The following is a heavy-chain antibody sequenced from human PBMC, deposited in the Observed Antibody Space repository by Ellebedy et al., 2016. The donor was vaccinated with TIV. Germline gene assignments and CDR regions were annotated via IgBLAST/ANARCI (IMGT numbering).Heavy chain of an antibody. J-gene: IGHJ5*02. CDR1: GGSISSGDYY. CDR2: IYYSGST. CDR3: ARVAYSGGFDP. D-gene: IGHD1-26*01. V-gene: IGHV4-30-4*01. Sequence: MPSETLSLTCTVSGGSISSGDYYWSWIRQPPGKGLEWIGYIYYSGSTYYNPSLKSRVTISVDTSKNQFSLKLSSVTAADTAVYYCARVAYSGGFDPWGQGTLVTVSS.